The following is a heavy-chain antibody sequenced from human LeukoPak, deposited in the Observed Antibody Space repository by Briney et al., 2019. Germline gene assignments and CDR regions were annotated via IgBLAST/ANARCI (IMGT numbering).Heavy chain of an antibody. CDR3: AREVAPRPNWFDP. CDR2: IYHSGST. J-gene: IGHJ5*02. V-gene: IGHV4-39*07. D-gene: IGHD6-6*01. CDR1: GDSISSSPYY. Sequence: SETLSLTCTVSGDSISSSPYYWGWIRQPPGKGLEWIGYIYHSGSTYYNPSLKSRVTISVDRSKNQFSLKLSSVTAADTAVYFCAREVAPRPNWFDPWGQGTLVTVSS.